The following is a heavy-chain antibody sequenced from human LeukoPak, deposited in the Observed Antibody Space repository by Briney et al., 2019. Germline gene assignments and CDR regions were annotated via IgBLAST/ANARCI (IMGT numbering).Heavy chain of an antibody. Sequence: PGGSLRLSCAASGFTFSSYAMSWVRQAPGKGLEWVSAISGSGGSTYYADSVKGRFTISRDNSKNTLYLQMNSLRAEDTAVYYCAKDPSVYSGSYSAYWGQGTLVTVSS. CDR1: GFTFSSYA. CDR2: ISGSGGST. V-gene: IGHV3-23*01. J-gene: IGHJ4*02. CDR3: AKDPSVYSGSYSAY. D-gene: IGHD1-26*01.